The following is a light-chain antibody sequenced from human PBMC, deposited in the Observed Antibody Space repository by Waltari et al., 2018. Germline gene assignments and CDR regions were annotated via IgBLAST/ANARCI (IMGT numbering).Light chain of an antibody. CDR2: NAS. CDR1: QSISSW. V-gene: IGKV1-5*03. Sequence: DIQMTQSPSTLSASVGDRVTITCRASQSISSWLAWYQQKPGKAPNLLIYNASTLESGVPSRFSASGSGTEFTLTISSLQPEDFATYHCQQYSSYRAFGQGTTVEIK. CDR3: QQYSSYRA. J-gene: IGKJ1*01.